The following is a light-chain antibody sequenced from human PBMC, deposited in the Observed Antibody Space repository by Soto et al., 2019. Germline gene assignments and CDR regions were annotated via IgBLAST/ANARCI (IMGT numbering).Light chain of an antibody. CDR3: QQYDKWPRT. J-gene: IGKJ1*01. Sequence: IVMTQSPSTLSVSTGGRATLSCRASQRVSSNLAWYQQKPGQAPRLLIYGASTRATGIPARFSGSGSGTEFTLTISNLQSEDFAVYHCQQYDKWPRTFGQGTKVDI. CDR2: GAS. V-gene: IGKV3-15*01. CDR1: QRVSSN.